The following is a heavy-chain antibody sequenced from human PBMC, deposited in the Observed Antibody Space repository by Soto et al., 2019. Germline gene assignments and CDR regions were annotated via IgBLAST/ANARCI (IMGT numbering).Heavy chain of an antibody. Sequence: EVQLVESGGGLVQPGGSLRLSCAASGFTFSNYDMHWVRQATGKGLEWVSLIGTAGDTYYPDSVKGRFTISRENAKNSLYFQMNSLVAGDTAVYYCARGHLVRGVIGANSFYYYCYMDVWGEGTTVTVSS. CDR1: GFTFSNYD. V-gene: IGHV3-13*01. CDR2: IGTAGDT. J-gene: IGHJ6*03. D-gene: IGHD3-10*01. CDR3: ARGHLVRGVIGANSFYYYCYMDV.